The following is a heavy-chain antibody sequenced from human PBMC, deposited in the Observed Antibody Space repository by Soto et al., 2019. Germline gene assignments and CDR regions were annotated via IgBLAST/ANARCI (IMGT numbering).Heavy chain of an antibody. CDR2: IYYSGST. V-gene: IGHV4-30-4*01. CDR1: GGSISSGDYY. Sequence: QVQLQESGPGLVKPSQTLSLTCTVSGGSISSGDYYWSWIRQPPGKGLEWIGYIYYSGSTYYNPSLKSRVTISVDTSKNQFSLKLSSVTAADTAVYYCVRGITGTRSAHWFDPWGQGTLVTVSS. D-gene: IGHD1-7*01. CDR3: VRGITGTRSAHWFDP. J-gene: IGHJ5*02.